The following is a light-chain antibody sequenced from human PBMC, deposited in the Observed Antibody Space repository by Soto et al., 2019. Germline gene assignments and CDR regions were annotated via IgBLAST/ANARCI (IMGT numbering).Light chain of an antibody. CDR2: EVS. J-gene: IGLJ3*02. CDR1: SSDVGAYNY. CDR3: TSYTGTSSPWV. V-gene: IGLV2-14*01. Sequence: QSALTQPASVSGSPGQWITISCAGTSSDVGAYNYVSWYQQHPGKAPKLIIYEVSNRPSGVSNRFSGSKSGSTASLTISGLQAEDEADYYCTSYTGTSSPWVFGGGTKLTVL.